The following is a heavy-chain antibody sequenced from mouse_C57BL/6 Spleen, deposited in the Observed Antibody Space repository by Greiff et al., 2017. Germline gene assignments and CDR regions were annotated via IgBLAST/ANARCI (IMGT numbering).Heavy chain of an antibody. CDR1: GFSLTSYG. CDR2: IWSGGST. D-gene: IGHD2-5*01. CDR3: ARYSNHGGFAY. Sequence: QVQLKQSGPGLVQPSQSLSITCTVSGFSLTSYGVHWVRQSPGKGLEWLGVIWSGGSTDYNAAFISRLSISKDNSKGQVFFKMNSLQAEDTAIDYSARYSNHGGFAYWGQGTLVTVSA. V-gene: IGHV2-2*01. J-gene: IGHJ3*01.